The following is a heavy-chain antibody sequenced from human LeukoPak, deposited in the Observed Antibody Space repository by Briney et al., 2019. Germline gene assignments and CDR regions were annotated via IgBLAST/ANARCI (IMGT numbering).Heavy chain of an antibody. CDR1: GFTFSSYE. J-gene: IGHJ6*02. D-gene: IGHD1-1*01. Sequence: GGSLRLSCAASGFTFSSYEMNWVRQAPGKGLEWVSYISSSGSTIYYADSVKGRFTISRDNSKNTLYLQMNSLRAEDTAVYYCAREKLPETSYYYYYGMDVWGQGTTVTVSS. CDR3: AREKLPETSYYYYYGMDV. CDR2: ISSSGSTI. V-gene: IGHV3-48*03.